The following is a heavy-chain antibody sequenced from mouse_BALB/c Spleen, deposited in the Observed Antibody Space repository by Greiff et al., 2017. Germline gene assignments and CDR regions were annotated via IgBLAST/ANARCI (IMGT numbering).Heavy chain of an antibody. J-gene: IGHJ4*01. CDR2: IYPGDGST. Sequence: QVQLQQSGPELVKPGASVKMSCKASGYTFTSYYIHWVKQRPGQGLEWIGWIYPGDGSTKYNEKFKGKTTLTADKSSSTAYMLLSSLTSEDSAIYFCAREHYYAMDYWGQGTSVTVSS. V-gene: IGHV1S56*01. CDR1: GYTFTSYY. CDR3: AREHYYAMDY.